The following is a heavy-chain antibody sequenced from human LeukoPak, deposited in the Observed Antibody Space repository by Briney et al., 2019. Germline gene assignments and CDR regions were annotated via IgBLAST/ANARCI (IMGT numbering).Heavy chain of an antibody. CDR1: GFNFSTYG. CDR2: IRYDGSNK. D-gene: IGHD3-10*01. V-gene: IGHV3-30*02. Sequence: GGSLRLSCAASGFNFSTYGIHWVRQAPGKGLEWVAFIRYDGSNKYYADSVKGRFTISRDNSKNTLYLQMNSLRAEDTAVYYCAKDRGSWFGELFSDYWGQGTLVTVSS. CDR3: AKDRGSWFGELFSDY. J-gene: IGHJ4*02.